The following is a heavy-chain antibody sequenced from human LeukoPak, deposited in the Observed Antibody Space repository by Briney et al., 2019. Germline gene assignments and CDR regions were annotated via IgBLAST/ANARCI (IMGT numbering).Heavy chain of an antibody. CDR2: VYYSEKT. D-gene: IGHD2-15*01. V-gene: IGHV4-39*07. J-gene: IGHJ4*02. CDR3: VSGRGYCSGNRCYVESIGDY. Sequence: WVRQAPGKGLEWIGSVYYSEKTYYNPSLQSRVTISVDTSRNQFSLKLSSVTAAETAVYYCVSGRGYCSGNRCYVESIGDYWGQGTLVTVSS.